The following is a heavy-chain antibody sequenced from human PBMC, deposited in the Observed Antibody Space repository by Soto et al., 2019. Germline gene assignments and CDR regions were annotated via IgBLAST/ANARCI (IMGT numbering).Heavy chain of an antibody. V-gene: IGHV3-48*03. D-gene: IGHD3-22*01. CDR1: GFTFSSYE. J-gene: IGHJ4*02. CDR3: ARGGYDSSGYYVGFYYFDY. Sequence: GGSLRLSCSASGFTFSSYEMNWVRQAPGKGLEWVSYISSSGSTIYYADSVKGRFTISRDNAKNSLYLQMNSLRAEDTAVYYCARGGYDSSGYYVGFYYFDYWGQGTLVTVYS. CDR2: ISSSGSTI.